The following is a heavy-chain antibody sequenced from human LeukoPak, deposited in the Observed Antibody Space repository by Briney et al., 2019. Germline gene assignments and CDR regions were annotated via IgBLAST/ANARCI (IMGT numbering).Heavy chain of an antibody. D-gene: IGHD2-2*01. Sequence: TGGSLRLSCAASGFTFSSYSMNWVRQAPGKGLEWVSSISSSSSYIYYADSVKGRFTISRDTAKNSLYLQMNSLRAEDTALYYCAKDSSSVVGGDYYYYYGMDVWGQGTTVTVSS. V-gene: IGHV3-21*04. CDR2: ISSSSSYI. J-gene: IGHJ6*02. CDR3: AKDSSSVVGGDYYYYYGMDV. CDR1: GFTFSSYS.